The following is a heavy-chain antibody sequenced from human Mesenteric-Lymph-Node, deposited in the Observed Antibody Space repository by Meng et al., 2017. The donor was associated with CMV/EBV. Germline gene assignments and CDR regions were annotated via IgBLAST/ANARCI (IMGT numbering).Heavy chain of an antibody. CDR2: ISSSSSYI. Sequence: GGSLRLSCAASGFTFSSYTLNWVRQAPGKGLEWVSSISSSSSYIYYADSVKGRFTISRDNAKKSLSLQMNSLRAEDTAVYYCARDGYNDFWSGYYPLYYYYGMDVWGQGTTVTVSS. CDR3: ARDGYNDFWSGYYPLYYYYGMDV. J-gene: IGHJ6*02. CDR1: GFTFSSYT. V-gene: IGHV3-21*01. D-gene: IGHD3-3*01.